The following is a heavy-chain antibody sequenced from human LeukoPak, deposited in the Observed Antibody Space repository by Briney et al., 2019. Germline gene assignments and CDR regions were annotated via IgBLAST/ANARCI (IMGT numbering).Heavy chain of an antibody. V-gene: IGHV3-21*06. D-gene: IGHD6-13*01. CDR2: IGPTGSDR. Sequence: GGSLRLSCTASGLTFSTSGFNWVRQAPGKGLEWVASIGPTGSDRYHADSIKGRFTISRDNANNFLYLQMNSLRAEDTAVYYCARVIAAAEIDYWGQGTLVTVSS. CDR1: GLTFSTSG. CDR3: ARVIAAAEIDY. J-gene: IGHJ4*02.